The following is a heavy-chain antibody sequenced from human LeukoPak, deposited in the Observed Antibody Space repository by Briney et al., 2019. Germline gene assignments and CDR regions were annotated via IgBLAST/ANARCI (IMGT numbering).Heavy chain of an antibody. V-gene: IGHV1-18*01. Sequence: ASVKVSCKASGYTFTSYGISWVRQAPGQGLEWMGWISAYNGNTNYAQKLQGRVTMTTDTSTSTAYMELRSLRSDDTAVYYCARDRQDSSGWYLISGLDPWGQGTLVTVSS. CDR3: ARDRQDSSGWYLISGLDP. CDR1: GYTFTSYG. J-gene: IGHJ5*02. CDR2: ISAYNGNT. D-gene: IGHD6-19*01.